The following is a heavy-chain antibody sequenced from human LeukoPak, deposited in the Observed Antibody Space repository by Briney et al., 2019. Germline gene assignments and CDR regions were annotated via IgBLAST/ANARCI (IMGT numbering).Heavy chain of an antibody. CDR3: ARARGSGTQKRYFDY. V-gene: IGHV4-59*01. D-gene: IGHD3-10*01. CDR2: IYYSGST. J-gene: IGHJ4*02. CDR1: GGSISSYY. Sequence: SETLSLTCTASGGSISSYYWSWIRQPPGKGLEWIGYIYYSGSTNYNPSLKSRVTISVDTSKNQFSLKLSSVTAADTAVYYCARARGSGTQKRYFDYWGQGTLVTVS.